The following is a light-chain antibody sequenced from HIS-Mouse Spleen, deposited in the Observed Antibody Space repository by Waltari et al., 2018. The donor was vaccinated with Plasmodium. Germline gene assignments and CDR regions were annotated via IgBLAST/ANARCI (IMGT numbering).Light chain of an antibody. J-gene: IGKJ4*01. CDR3: QQRSNWPPLT. CDR2: DAS. V-gene: IGKV3-11*01. Sequence: EIVFTQSPATLSLSPGERATLSCRASQLVSSYLAWYQQKPGQAPRLLIYDASHRATGIPARFSGSGSGTYCTLTIGSLEPEDCAVYYSQQRSNWPPLTFGGGTKVEIK. CDR1: QLVSSY.